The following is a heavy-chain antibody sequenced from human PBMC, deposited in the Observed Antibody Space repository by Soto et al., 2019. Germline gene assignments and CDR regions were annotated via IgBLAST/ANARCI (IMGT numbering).Heavy chain of an antibody. CDR1: GVTFSSYG. CDR2: IWYDGTNK. D-gene: IGHD3-22*01. J-gene: IGHJ4*02. V-gene: IGHV3-33*01. CDR3: AREFYDISGFDY. Sequence: QVQLVESGGGVVQPGRSLRLSCAASGVTFSSYGMHWVRQAPGKGLEWVAVIWYDGTNKYYADSVKGRFTISRDNSKNTLYLQMNSLRAEDMAVYSCAREFYDISGFDYWGQGTLVTVSS.